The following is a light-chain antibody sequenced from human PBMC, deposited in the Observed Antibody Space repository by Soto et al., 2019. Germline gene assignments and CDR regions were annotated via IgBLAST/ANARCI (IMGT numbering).Light chain of an antibody. V-gene: IGKV1-5*03. Sequence: DIQMTQSPSTLSASLGDRVTITCRASQSISSWLAWYQQKPGKAPKLLIYKASSLESGVPSRFSGSGSGTEFTLTISSLQPDDFATYYCQQYNSSTWTFGQGTKVDIK. CDR3: QQYNSSTWT. CDR2: KAS. CDR1: QSISSW. J-gene: IGKJ1*01.